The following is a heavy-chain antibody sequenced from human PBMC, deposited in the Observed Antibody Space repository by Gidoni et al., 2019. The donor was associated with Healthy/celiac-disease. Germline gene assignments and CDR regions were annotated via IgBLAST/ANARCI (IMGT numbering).Heavy chain of an antibody. Sequence: VQLVPSGAEVKKPGASVKVSCKVSGYTLTELSMHWVRQAPGKGLEWMGGFDPEDGETIYEQKFQGRVTMTEDTSTDTAYMELSSLRSEDTAVYHCATGGYSGYYYGMDVWGQGTTVTVSS. J-gene: IGHJ6*02. V-gene: IGHV1-24*01. CDR2: FDPEDGET. D-gene: IGHD5-12*01. CDR1: GYTLTELS. CDR3: ATGGYSGYYYGMDV.